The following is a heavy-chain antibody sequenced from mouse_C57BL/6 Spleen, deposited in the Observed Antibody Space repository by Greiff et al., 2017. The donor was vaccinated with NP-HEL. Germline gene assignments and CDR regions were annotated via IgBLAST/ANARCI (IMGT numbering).Heavy chain of an antibody. J-gene: IGHJ1*03. CDR1: GFTFSDYG. V-gene: IGHV5-17*01. Sequence: EVKLVESGGGLVKPGGSLKLSCAASGFTFSDYGMHWVRQAPEKGLEWVAYISSGSSTIYYADTVKGRFTISRANAKNTLFLQMTSLRSEDTAMYYCARPYYGSSYDWYFDVWGTGTTVTVSS. D-gene: IGHD1-1*01. CDR2: ISSGSSTI. CDR3: ARPYYGSSYDWYFDV.